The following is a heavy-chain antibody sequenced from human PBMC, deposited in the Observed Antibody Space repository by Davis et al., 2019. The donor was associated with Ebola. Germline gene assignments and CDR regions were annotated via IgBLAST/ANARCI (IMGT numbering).Heavy chain of an antibody. D-gene: IGHD4-11*01. CDR1: GGSFSGYY. V-gene: IGHV4-34*01. CDR3: ARGPTVKGMDV. J-gene: IGHJ6*02. CDR2: INHSGNT. Sequence: SQTLSLTCAVYGGSFSGYYWSWIRQPPGKGLAWIGEINHSGNTNYNPSLKSRVTISVDTSKNQFSLKLSSVTAADTAVYYCARGPTVKGMDVWGQGTTVTVSS.